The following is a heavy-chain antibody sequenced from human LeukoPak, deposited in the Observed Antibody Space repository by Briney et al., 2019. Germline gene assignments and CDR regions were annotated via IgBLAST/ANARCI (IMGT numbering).Heavy chain of an antibody. CDR1: GDXVSGSTYY. CDR3: ARRFDS. J-gene: IGHJ4*02. Sequence: SETLSLTCTVSGDXVSGSTYYWSWIRQPPGKGLEWIGYIYYSGSTNYNPSLRSRVTISVHPSKNQFSLKLTSVTAADTAVYYCARRFDSWGQGTLVTVSS. V-gene: IGHV4-61*01. CDR2: IYYSGST.